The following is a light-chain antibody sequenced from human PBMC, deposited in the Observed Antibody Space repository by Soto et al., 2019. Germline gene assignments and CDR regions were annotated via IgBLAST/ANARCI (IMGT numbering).Light chain of an antibody. J-gene: IGKJ1*01. CDR3: QQRGNWPRTWA. CDR2: DAS. V-gene: IGKV3-11*01. Sequence: EIVLTQSPVTLSLSPGEGATLSCKASQSIDTNLGWYQQKPGQVPRLLIYDASLRATGIPARFTGSGSGTDFTLTISSLEPEDFAVYSCQQRGNWPRTWAFGQGTKVEVK. CDR1: QSIDTN.